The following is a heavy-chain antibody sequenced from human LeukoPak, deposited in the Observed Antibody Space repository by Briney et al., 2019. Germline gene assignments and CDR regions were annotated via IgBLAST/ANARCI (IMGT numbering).Heavy chain of an antibody. V-gene: IGHV1-69*04. CDR1: GGTFSSYA. Sequence: SVKVSCKASGGTFSSYAISWVRQAPGQGLEWMGRTIPILGIANYAQKFQGRVTITADKSTSTAYMELSSLRSEDTAVYYCAREEPPSYCGGDCYLDYWGQGTLVTVSS. J-gene: IGHJ4*02. D-gene: IGHD2-21*02. CDR3: AREEPPSYCGGDCYLDY. CDR2: TIPILGIA.